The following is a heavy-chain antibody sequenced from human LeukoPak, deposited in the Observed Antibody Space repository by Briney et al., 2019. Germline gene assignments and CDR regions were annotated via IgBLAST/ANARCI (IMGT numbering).Heavy chain of an antibody. Sequence: PGGSPRLSCAAAGFPLSSYAMSWVRQVPGKGLEWVSSLSSSSYIYHADSVKGRFTLSRDHDKNSLYLQMNTLRSEHTVVSYCARGGDNVLISTTSWFDPWGQGTLVTVSS. V-gene: IGHV3-21*01. CDR1: GFPLSSYA. J-gene: IGHJ5*02. D-gene: IGHD2-8*01. CDR2: LSSSSYI. CDR3: ARGGDNVLISTTSWFDP.